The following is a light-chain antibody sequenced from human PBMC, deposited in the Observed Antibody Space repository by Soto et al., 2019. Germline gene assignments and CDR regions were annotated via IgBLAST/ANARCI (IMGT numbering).Light chain of an antibody. J-gene: IGLJ1*01. Sequence: QSALTQPPSASGSPGQSVPISCTETSSDVGGFNYVSWHQQHPGKAPKLILYEVNKRPSGVPDRFSGSKSGNTASLTVSGLQAEDEADYYCSSYAGSNNPPYVFGTGTKVTVL. V-gene: IGLV2-8*01. CDR1: SSDVGGFNY. CDR2: EVN. CDR3: SSYAGSNNPPYV.